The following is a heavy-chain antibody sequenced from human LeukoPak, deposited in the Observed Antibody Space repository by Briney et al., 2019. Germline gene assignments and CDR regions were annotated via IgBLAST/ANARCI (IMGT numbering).Heavy chain of an antibody. J-gene: IGHJ4*02. D-gene: IGHD3-16*01. CDR2: ISYDGSNR. CDR3: ARDLGPTYCILDY. V-gene: IGHV3-30-3*01. CDR1: GFTFSDYY. Sequence: GGSLRLSRAASGFTFSDYYMSWIRQAPGKGLEWIAFISYDGSNRFYADSVKGRFTISRDNSKNTLYLQMNSLRAEDTAVYYCARDLGPTYCILDYWGQGTLVTVSS.